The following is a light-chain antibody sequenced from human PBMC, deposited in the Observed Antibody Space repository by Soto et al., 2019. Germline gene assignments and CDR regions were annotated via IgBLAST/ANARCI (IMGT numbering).Light chain of an antibody. CDR1: SSDDGGYNY. CDR3: SSYTSSSTTKMG. J-gene: IGLJ2*01. CDR2: DVS. Sequence: QSVLTQPASVSGSPGQSITISCTGTSSDDGGYNYVSWYQQHPGKAPKLLIYDVSNRTSGVSNRFSGSKSVNPASLTISGRQAEDEADSYCSSYTSSSTTKMGFGGWNKITVL. V-gene: IGLV2-14*01.